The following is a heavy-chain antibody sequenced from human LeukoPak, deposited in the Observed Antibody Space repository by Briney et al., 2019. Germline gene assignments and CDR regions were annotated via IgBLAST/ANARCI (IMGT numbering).Heavy chain of an antibody. CDR2: INHSGST. D-gene: IGHD2-2*01. Sequence: PSETLSLTCAVYGGSFSGYYWSWIRQPPGKGLEWIGEINHSGSTNYNPSLKSRVTISVDTSKNQFSLKLSSVTAADTAVYYCARGKVGSSPPGYWGQGTLVTVSS. V-gene: IGHV4-34*01. J-gene: IGHJ4*02. CDR3: ARGKVGSSPPGY. CDR1: GGSFSGYY.